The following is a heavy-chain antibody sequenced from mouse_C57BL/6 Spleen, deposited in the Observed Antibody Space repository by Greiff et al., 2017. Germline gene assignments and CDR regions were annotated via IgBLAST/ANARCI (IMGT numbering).Heavy chain of an antibody. J-gene: IGHJ3*01. D-gene: IGHD2-2*01. Sequence: EVKLVESGGDLVKPGGSLKLSCAASGFTFSSYGMSWVRQTPDKRLAWVATISSGGSYTYYPDCVKGRFTISRDNAKNTLYLQMSSLKSEDTAMYYCASSTMVTTGFAYWGQGTLVTVSA. CDR3: ASSTMVTTGFAY. CDR1: GFTFSSYG. CDR2: ISSGGSYT. V-gene: IGHV5-6*01.